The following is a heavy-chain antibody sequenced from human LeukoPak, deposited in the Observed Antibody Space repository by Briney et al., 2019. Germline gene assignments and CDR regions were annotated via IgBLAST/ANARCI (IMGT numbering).Heavy chain of an antibody. CDR2: TYYRSKWYN. CDR1: GDSVSSNSAA. Sequence: SQTLSLTCAISGDSVSSNSAAWNWIRQSPSRGLKWLGTTYYRSKWYNDYAESVKGRVTINPDTSKSQFSLQPNSVTPDDTAVYYCARSHQGCFDYWGQGTLVTVSS. J-gene: IGHJ4*02. CDR3: ARSHQGCFDY. V-gene: IGHV6-1*01.